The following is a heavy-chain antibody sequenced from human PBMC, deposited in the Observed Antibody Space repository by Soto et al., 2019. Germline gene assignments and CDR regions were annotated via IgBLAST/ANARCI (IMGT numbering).Heavy chain of an antibody. D-gene: IGHD1-20*01. CDR2: VHESGST. CDR1: GDAISNYY. CDR3: ARGTRALITSFFAY. J-gene: IGHJ4*02. Sequence: SETLSLTCTVSGDAISNYYWSWIRQTPGRGLEWIGCVHESGSTDYNPSLKGRVTISLHTSKSQFSLSLRSATAADTATYYCARGTRALITSFFAYWGQGIPVIVSS. V-gene: IGHV4-59*01.